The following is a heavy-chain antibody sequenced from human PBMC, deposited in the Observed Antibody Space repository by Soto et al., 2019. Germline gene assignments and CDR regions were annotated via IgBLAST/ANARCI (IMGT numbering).Heavy chain of an antibody. V-gene: IGHV3-33*03. J-gene: IGHJ5*02. CDR1: GFTFRRHG. CDR2: IWYDGSEQ. CDR3: ARWSNHKVVDA. D-gene: IGHD2-8*02. Sequence: QEQLVESGGGVVQPGMSMRLSCEGSGFTFRRHGMHWVRQSPGKGLEWLAVIWYDGSEQYYADSVKGRFTISRDNSKNMLYLQLNTLAVEVTAVYYCARWSNHKVVDAWGPGTRVTV.